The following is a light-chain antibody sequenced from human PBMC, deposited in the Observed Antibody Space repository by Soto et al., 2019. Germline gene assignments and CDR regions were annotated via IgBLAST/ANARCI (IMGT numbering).Light chain of an antibody. CDR1: SSNIGGNS. J-gene: IGLJ1*01. CDR3: GSLDSRLSDYV. V-gene: IGLV1-51*01. CDR2: DDN. Sequence: QSVLTQPPSVSAAPGQKATISCSGSSSNIGGNSVSWYQQLPGTAPILLIYDDNKRPSGIPDRFSGSKSGTSATLGITGFQTGDEADYYCGSLDSRLSDYVFGNGTKGT.